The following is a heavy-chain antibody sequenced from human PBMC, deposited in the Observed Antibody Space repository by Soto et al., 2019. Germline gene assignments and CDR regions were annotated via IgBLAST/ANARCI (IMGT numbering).Heavy chain of an antibody. CDR2: IDPDSGDT. CDR1: GYTFADYY. Sequence: ASVKVSCKASGYTFADYYLHWVRQAPGQGLEWMGWIDPDSGDTKYTQKFQGRVTMTRDTSISTAYMELTSLRSDDTAMYYCARDRSALVKGLYYYGMGVWG. D-gene: IGHD5-18*01. V-gene: IGHV1-2*02. CDR3: ARDRSALVKGLYYYGMGV. J-gene: IGHJ6*02.